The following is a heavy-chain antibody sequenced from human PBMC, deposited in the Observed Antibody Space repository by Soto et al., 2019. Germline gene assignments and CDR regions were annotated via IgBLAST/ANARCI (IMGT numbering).Heavy chain of an antibody. J-gene: IGHJ4*02. CDR1: GFSLSTSGMC. V-gene: IGHV2-70*11. CDR3: ARSALTYSSGSPKIDY. CDR2: IDWDDDK. Sequence: SGPTLVNPTQTLTLTCTFSGFSLSTSGMCVSWIRQPPGKALEWLARIDWDDDKYYSTSLKTRLTISKDTSKNQVVLTMTNMDPVDTATYYCARSALTYSSGSPKIDYWGQGTLVTLSS. D-gene: IGHD6-19*01.